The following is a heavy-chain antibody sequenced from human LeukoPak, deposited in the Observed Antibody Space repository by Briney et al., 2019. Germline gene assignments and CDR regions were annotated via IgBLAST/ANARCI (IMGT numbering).Heavy chain of an antibody. CDR1: GFTFSRSA. CDR3: AKDGLYYDGSEDVYYFDS. V-gene: IGHV3-23*01. J-gene: IGHJ4*02. Sequence: GGSLRLSCAASGFTFSRSAMTWVGQGPGTGLEFVASIIYSGGATYYADSVKGRFTISRDNSKNTLYLQMNSLRAEDTALYYCAKDGLYYDGSEDVYYFDSWGQGTLVTVSS. CDR2: IIYSGGAT. D-gene: IGHD3-22*01.